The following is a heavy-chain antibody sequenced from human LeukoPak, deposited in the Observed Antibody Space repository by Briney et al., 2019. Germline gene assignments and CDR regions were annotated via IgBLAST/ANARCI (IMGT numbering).Heavy chain of an antibody. CDR3: AKCSGRDFSWYFDL. D-gene: IGHD6-25*01. CDR2: ISGSGGST. Sequence: GGSLRLSCAASGFSFSSYAMSWVRQAPGKGLEWVSAISGSGGSTYYADSVKGRFTISRDNSKNTLYLQMNSLRAEDTAVYYCAKCSGRDFSWYFDLWGRGTLVTVSS. CDR1: GFSFSSYA. J-gene: IGHJ2*01. V-gene: IGHV3-23*01.